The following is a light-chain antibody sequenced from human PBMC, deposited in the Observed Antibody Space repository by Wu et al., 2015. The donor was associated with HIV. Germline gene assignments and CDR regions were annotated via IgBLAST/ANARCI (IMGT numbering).Light chain of an antibody. CDR1: QSVTSSY. J-gene: IGKJ1*01. CDR2: GAS. V-gene: IGKV3-20*01. CDR3: QQYGISPWT. Sequence: EIVLTQSPGTLSLSPGERATLSCRASQSVTSSYLAWYQQKAGQAPRLLIYGASRRATGIPDRFSGSGSGTDFTLTISRLEPEDFAVYSCQQYGISPWTFGQGTKVEIK.